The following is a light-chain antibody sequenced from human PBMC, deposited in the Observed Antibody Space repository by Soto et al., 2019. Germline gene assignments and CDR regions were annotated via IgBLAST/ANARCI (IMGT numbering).Light chain of an antibody. V-gene: IGKV1-12*01. CDR3: QQADSFPLT. CDR1: QDISSW. CDR2: AAS. J-gene: IGKJ4*01. Sequence: DIQMTQSPSSVSASVGDRVTITCRASQDISSWLAWYQQKPGNAPKVLIFAASTLQRGVPSRFSGSGSGTDFTLTISSLQPQDFETHFCQQADSFPLTFGAGTKVDIX.